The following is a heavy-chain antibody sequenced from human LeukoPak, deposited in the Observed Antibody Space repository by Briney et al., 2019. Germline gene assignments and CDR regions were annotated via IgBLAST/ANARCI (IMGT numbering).Heavy chain of an antibody. V-gene: IGHV1-46*01. J-gene: IGHJ5*02. Sequence: ASVKVSCKASGYTFTSYYMHWVRQAPGQGLEWMGIINPSGGSTSYAQKFQGRVTMTRDTSTSSVYMELSSLRSEDTAVYYCARDGEYYDLWSGYYAGVPNWFDPWGQGTLVTVSS. CDR1: GYTFTSYY. CDR3: ARDGEYYDLWSGYYAGVPNWFDP. CDR2: INPSGGST. D-gene: IGHD3-3*01.